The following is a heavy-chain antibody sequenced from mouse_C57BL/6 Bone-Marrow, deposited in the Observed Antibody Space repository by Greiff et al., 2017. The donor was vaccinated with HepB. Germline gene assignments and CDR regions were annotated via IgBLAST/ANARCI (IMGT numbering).Heavy chain of an antibody. CDR3: ASPGYYGSSYFDY. CDR2: IDPANGNT. Sequence: VQLQQSVAELVRPGASVKLSCTASGFNIKNTYMHWVKQRPEQGLEWIGRIDPANGNTKYAPKFQGKATITADTSSNTAYLQLSSLTSADTAIHYCASPGYYGSSYFDYWGQGTTLTVSS. J-gene: IGHJ2*01. V-gene: IGHV14-3*01. CDR1: GFNIKNTY. D-gene: IGHD1-1*01.